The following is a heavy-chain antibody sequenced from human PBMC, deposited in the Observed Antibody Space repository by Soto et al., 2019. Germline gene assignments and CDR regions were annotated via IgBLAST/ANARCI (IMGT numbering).Heavy chain of an antibody. CDR2: ISSDGSNK. J-gene: IGHJ4*02. CDR1: GFTFSSHA. D-gene: IGHD1-26*01. Sequence: QVLLVESGGGVVQPGRSLRLSCSVSGFTFSSHAMHWVRQAPGKGLEWVALISSDGSNKYYADSVKGRFTTSRDNSKNTMYLQMNSLRVEDTAVYYCARDVEGGSDCDLGYWGQGALVTVSS. CDR3: ARDVEGGSDCDLGY. V-gene: IGHV3-30-3*01.